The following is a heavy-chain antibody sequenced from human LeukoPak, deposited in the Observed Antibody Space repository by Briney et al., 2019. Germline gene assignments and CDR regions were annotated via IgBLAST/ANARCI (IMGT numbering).Heavy chain of an antibody. CDR2: IYSGGGT. J-gene: IGHJ4*02. D-gene: IGHD6-19*01. CDR1: GFTVSSNY. V-gene: IGHV3-53*01. CDR3: ARDSSAWSPGYFDY. Sequence: PGGSLRLSCAASGFTVSSNYMNWVRRAPGKGLEWVSLIYSGGGTYYADSVKSRFTISRDSSENTLYLQMNSLSAEDTAVYYCARDSSAWSPGYFDYWGRGTLVTVSS.